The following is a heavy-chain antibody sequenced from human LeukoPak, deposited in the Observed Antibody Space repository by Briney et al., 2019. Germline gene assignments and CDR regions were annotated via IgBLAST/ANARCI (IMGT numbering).Heavy chain of an antibody. D-gene: IGHD5-18*01. Sequence: SETLSLTCAVYGGSFSGYYWSWIRQPPGKGLEWIGEINHSGSTNYNPSLKSRVTISVDTSKNQFSLKLSSVTAGDTAVYYCASSAMGPQFDYWGQGTLVTVSS. CDR2: INHSGST. J-gene: IGHJ4*02. CDR1: GGSFSGYY. CDR3: ASSAMGPQFDY. V-gene: IGHV4-34*01.